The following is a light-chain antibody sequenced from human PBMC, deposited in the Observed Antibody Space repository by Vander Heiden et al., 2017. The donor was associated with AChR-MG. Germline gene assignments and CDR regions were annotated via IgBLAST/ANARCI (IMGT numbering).Light chain of an antibody. J-gene: IGLJ1*01. CDR3: QSFDSSLSDYV. Sequence: QSVLTQAPSVSGGPGQRVTISCTGSNSNFGGGHEVHWGQRVPGTAPKLLIYENNKRPSGVPDRFAGSKSGTSAPLAITELQAEDESDYYCQSFDSSLSDYVFGTGTKVNVL. CDR2: ENN. V-gene: IGLV1-40*01. CDR1: NSNFGGGHE.